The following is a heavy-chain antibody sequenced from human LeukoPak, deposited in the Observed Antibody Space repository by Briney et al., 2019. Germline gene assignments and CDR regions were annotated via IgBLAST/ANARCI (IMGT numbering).Heavy chain of an antibody. CDR2: INPSGGSA. CDR3: ARGGELGYCSSTSCYGGTNWFDP. CDR1: GYTFTSYY. D-gene: IGHD2-2*01. Sequence: ASVKVSCKASGYTFTSYYMHWVRQAPGQGLEWMGIINPSGGSASYAQKFQGRVTMTRDTSTSTVYMELSSLRSEDTAVYYCARGGELGYCSSTSCYGGTNWFDPWGQGTLVTVSS. J-gene: IGHJ5*02. V-gene: IGHV1-46*01.